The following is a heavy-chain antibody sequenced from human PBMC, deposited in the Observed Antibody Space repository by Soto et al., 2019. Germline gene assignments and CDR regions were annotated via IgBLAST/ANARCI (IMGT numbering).Heavy chain of an antibody. CDR2: IYSGGST. Sequence: LSLTCAASGFTVSSNYMSWVRQAPGKGLEWVSVIYSGGSTYYADSVKGRFTISRDNSKNTLYLQMNSLRAEDTAVYYGARDPDSSSGDAFDIWGQGTMVTVSS. J-gene: IGHJ3*02. V-gene: IGHV3-66*02. CDR3: ARDPDSSSGDAFDI. CDR1: GFTVSSNY. D-gene: IGHD6-6*01.